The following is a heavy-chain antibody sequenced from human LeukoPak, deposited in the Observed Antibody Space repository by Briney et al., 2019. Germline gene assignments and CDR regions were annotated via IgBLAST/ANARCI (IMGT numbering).Heavy chain of an antibody. Sequence: SETLSLTCSVSGGSISSSSYYWGWIRQPPGKGLEWIGEIYYSGSAYYNSSLKTRLTISVDTSWNPFSLTLSSVTAADTGVYYCARRRYYDSSGYLDWGQGTLVSVST. D-gene: IGHD3-22*01. J-gene: IGHJ1*01. V-gene: IGHV4-39*01. CDR2: IYYSGSA. CDR1: GGSISSSSYY. CDR3: ARRRYYDSSGYLD.